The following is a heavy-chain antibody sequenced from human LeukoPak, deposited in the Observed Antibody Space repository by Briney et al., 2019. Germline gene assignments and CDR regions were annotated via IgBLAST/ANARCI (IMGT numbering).Heavy chain of an antibody. V-gene: IGHV3-7*01. CDR1: GFTFTCCW. CDR2: IKQDGGEK. Sequence: GGSLRLSCAASGFTFTCCWMSWVRQTPGKGLEWVASIKQDGGEKFYADSVKGRFTISRDNAKNSLYLQLNSLRAEDTAVYYCARVPGVTRYFDSWARDSWSPSLQ. CDR3: ARVPGVTRYFDS. D-gene: IGHD4-23*01. J-gene: IGHJ4*02.